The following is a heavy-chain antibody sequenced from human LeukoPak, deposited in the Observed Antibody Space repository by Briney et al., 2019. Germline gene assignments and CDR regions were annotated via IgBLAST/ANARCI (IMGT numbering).Heavy chain of an antibody. J-gene: IGHJ4*02. CDR3: AREHSSSWDQFDY. Sequence: SETLSLTCAVSGGSISSGGYYWSWIRQHPGKGLEWIGYIYYSGSTYYNPSLKSRVTISVDTSKNQFSLKLSSVTAADTAVYYCAREHSSSWDQFDYWGQGTLVTVSS. CDR1: GGSISSGGYY. V-gene: IGHV4-31*11. CDR2: IYYSGST. D-gene: IGHD6-13*01.